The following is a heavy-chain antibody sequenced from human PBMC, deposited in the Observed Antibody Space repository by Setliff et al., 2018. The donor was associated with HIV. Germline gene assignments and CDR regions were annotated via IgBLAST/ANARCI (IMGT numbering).Heavy chain of an antibody. CDR3: GAVYAILHYFDY. D-gene: IGHD2-8*01. V-gene: IGHV3-30*06. CDR1: GFSLSYHG. CDR2: ISYDGSNK. Sequence: GGSLRLSCAASGFSLSYHGMHWVRQAPGKGLEWVAVISYDGSNKYYADSGKGRFTISRDNSKNTLYLQMNSLRAEDTAVYSCGAVYAILHYFDYWGQGTLVTVSS. J-gene: IGHJ4*02.